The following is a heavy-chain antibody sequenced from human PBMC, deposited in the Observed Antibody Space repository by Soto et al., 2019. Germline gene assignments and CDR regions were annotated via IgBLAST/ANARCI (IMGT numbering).Heavy chain of an antibody. CDR2: INADASNA. J-gene: IGHJ6*02. CDR1: GFTFTNYW. V-gene: IGHV3-74*01. Sequence: EVQLVESGGTLVQPGGSLRLSCAAAGFTFTNYWMYWVRQAPGKGLVWVSRINADASNAFYADSVKGRFTISRDNAKNTVYLRLNGLGAEDTAVYYCARGIQYRYGMDVWGQGTTVTVSS. CDR3: ARGIQYRYGMDV. D-gene: IGHD4-4*01.